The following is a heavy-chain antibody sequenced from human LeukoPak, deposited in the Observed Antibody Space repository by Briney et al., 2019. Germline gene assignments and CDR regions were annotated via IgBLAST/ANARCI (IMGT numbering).Heavy chain of an antibody. CDR1: GFTFSSYA. CDR2: LSGSGGST. CDR3: AKDPYYDFWSDYYYFDY. V-gene: IGHV3-23*01. J-gene: IGHJ4*02. D-gene: IGHD3-3*01. Sequence: PGGSLRLSCAASGFTFSSYAMSWVRQAPGKGLEWVSALSGSGGSTYYADSVKGRFTISRDNSKNTLHLQMNSLRAEDTAVYYCAKDPYYDFWSDYYYFDYWGQGTLVTVSS.